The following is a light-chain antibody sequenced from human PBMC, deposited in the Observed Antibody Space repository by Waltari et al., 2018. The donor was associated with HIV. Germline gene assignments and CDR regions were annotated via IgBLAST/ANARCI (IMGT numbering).Light chain of an antibody. J-gene: IGLJ1*01. CDR3: VGWDGSLSGYV. V-gene: IGLV1-47*01. Sequence: QSVLTQPTSASGTPGQTVTISSSGSRSHIGNHNVYWYQQLPGMTPIRLIYKNYQRPSGVPDRFAGSKSGTSASLAISGLRSEDEADYYCVGWDGSLSGYVFGAGTKVTVL. CDR2: KNY. CDR1: RSHIGNHN.